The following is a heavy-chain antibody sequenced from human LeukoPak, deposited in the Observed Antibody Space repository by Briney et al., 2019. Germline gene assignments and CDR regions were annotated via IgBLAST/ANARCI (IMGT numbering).Heavy chain of an antibody. CDR3: AREESSLVLGGLAY. Sequence: GGSLRLSCAASGFTFSNYGIHWVRQAPGKGLEWVTFIQTDGNTKYYADSVKGRFTISRDNSKNTVSLQMNSLRAEDTAVYFCAREESSLVLGGLAYWGQGTLVTVSS. D-gene: IGHD6-13*01. CDR1: GFTFSNYG. J-gene: IGHJ4*02. CDR2: IQTDGNTK. V-gene: IGHV3-30*02.